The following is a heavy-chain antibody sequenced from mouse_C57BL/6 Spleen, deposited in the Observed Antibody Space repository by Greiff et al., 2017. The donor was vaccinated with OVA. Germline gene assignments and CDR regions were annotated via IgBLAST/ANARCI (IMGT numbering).Heavy chain of an antibody. D-gene: IGHD2-10*02. CDR1: GYTFTSYW. Sequence: QVQLQQPGAELVMPGASVKLSCKASGYTFTSYWMHWVKQRPGQGLEWIGEIDPSDSYTNYNQKLKGKSTLTVDKSSSTAYMQLSSLSSADSAVYYCARWYGNYAYWGQGTTLTVSS. CDR2: IDPSDSYT. J-gene: IGHJ2*01. CDR3: ARWYGNYAY. V-gene: IGHV1-69*01.